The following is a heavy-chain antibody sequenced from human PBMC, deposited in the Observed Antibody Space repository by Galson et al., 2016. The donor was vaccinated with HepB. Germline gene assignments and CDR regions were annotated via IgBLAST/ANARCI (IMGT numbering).Heavy chain of an antibody. V-gene: IGHV3-30*09. J-gene: IGHJ4*02. CDR1: GFTFNNYA. D-gene: IGHD2-15*01. CDR2: ISYDGSNR. Sequence: SLRLSCAASGFTFNNYALNWVRQAPGKGLEWVALISYDGSNRYYGDPVRGRFAISRDTSKNTVYLQMNSLRPEDTAVYYCARDRGGSPFDYWGQGTLVTVSS. CDR3: ARDRGGSPFDY.